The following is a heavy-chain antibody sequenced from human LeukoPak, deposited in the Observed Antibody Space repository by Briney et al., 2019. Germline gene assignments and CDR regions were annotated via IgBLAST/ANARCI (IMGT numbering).Heavy chain of an antibody. V-gene: IGHV4-38-2*02. D-gene: IGHD5-18*01. Sequence: PSETLSLTCTVSGYSISSGYYWGWIRQPPGKGREWIGEINHSGSTNYNPSLKSRVTISVDTSKNQFSLKLSSVTAADTAVYYCAREQYSYGYRADYWGQGTLVTVSS. CDR3: AREQYSYGYRADY. J-gene: IGHJ4*02. CDR2: INHSGST. CDR1: GYSISSGYY.